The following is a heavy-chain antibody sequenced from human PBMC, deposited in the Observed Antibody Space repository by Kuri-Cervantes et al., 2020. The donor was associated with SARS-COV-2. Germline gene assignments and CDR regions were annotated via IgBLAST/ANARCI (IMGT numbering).Heavy chain of an antibody. Sequence: SVKVSCKASGGTFSSYAISWVRQAPGQGLEWMGRIIPILGIANYAQKFQGRVTITADKSTSTAYMELSSLRSEDTAVYYCAREVGIQLWSSGNAFDIWGQGTIVTASS. CDR2: IIPILGIA. D-gene: IGHD5-18*01. CDR3: AREVGIQLWSSGNAFDI. CDR1: GGTFSSYA. J-gene: IGHJ3*02. V-gene: IGHV1-69*04.